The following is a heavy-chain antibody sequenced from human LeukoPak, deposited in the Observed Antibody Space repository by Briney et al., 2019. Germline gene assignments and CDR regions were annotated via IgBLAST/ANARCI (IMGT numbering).Heavy chain of an antibody. D-gene: IGHD3-10*01. CDR1: GDSVSSNSVA. V-gene: IGHV6-1*01. CDR3: TSTGSGSSFDY. CDR2: TYYRSKWYK. J-gene: IGHJ4*02. Sequence: SQTLSLTCAISGDSVSSNSVAWNWIRQSPSRGLEWLGRTYYRSKWYKDYAVFVKSRISINPDTSKNQLSLQLNSVTPEDTGVYYCTSTGSGSSFDYWGQGTLVTVSS.